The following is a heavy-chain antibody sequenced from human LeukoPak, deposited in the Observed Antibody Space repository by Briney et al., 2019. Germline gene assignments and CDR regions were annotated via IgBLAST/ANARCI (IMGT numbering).Heavy chain of an antibody. V-gene: IGHV3-15*01. CDR1: GFIFTNAW. J-gene: IGHJ4*02. CDR2: IISKANGGAT. CDR3: TTELYGGPNN. D-gene: IGHD3-16*01. Sequence: RGSLRLSCAVSGFIFTNAWMSWVLQAPGKGLEWVGRIISKANGGATQYAAPVKGRFTISRDDTKRTLYLQMNSLKTEDTAVYYCTTELYGGPNNWGQGTLVTVSS.